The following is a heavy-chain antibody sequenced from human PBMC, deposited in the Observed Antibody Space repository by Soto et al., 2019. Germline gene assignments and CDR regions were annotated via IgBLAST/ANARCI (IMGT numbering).Heavy chain of an antibody. CDR1: XVTFSSYA. J-gene: IGHJ4*02. CDR2: ISGSGATT. D-gene: IGHD2-8*01. V-gene: IGHV3-23*01. CDR3: ARDQGWYAN. Sequence: LXXAXAXVTFSSYAMSWVRQAPGKGLEWVSAISGSGATTYYADSVKGRFTISRDNSKNTLYLQMNSLRAEDTAVYYCARDQGWYANWGQGTLVTVSS.